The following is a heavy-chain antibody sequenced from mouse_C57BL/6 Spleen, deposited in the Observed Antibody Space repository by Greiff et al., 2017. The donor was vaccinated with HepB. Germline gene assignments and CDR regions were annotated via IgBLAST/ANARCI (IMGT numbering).Heavy chain of an antibody. CDR1: GFNIKDYY. D-gene: IGHD1-1*01. J-gene: IGHJ1*03. V-gene: IGHV14-2*01. CDR3: ARWNTVVEGYFDV. Sequence: EVKLQESGAELVKPGASVKLSCTASGFNIKDYYMHRVKQRTEQGLEWIGRIDPEDGETKYAPKFQGKATITADTSSNTAYLQLSSLTSEDTAVYYCARWNTVVEGYFDVWGTGTTVTVSS. CDR2: IDPEDGET.